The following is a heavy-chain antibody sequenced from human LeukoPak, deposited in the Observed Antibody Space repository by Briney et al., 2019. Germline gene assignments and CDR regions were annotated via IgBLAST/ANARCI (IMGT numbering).Heavy chain of an antibody. CDR3: ARDSDYGGKNFDC. CDR2: IKQDGSEK. CDR1: GFTFTSYW. D-gene: IGHD4-23*01. V-gene: IGHV3-7*01. Sequence: PGGSLTLSCAASGFTFTSYWMIWVRQAPGKGLEWVANIKQDGSEKYYVDSVKGRFTISRDNAKNSLYLQMNSLRAEDTAVYYCARDSDYGGKNFDCWGLGTLVTVSS. J-gene: IGHJ4*02.